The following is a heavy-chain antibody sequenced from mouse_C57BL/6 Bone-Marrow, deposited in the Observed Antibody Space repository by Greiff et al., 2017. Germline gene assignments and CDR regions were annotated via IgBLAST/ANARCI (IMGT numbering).Heavy chain of an antibody. D-gene: IGHD1-1*01. Sequence: VQGVESGAELARPGASVKLSCKASGYTFTSYGISWVKQRTGQGLEWIGEIYPRSGNTYYNEKFKGKATLTADKSSSTAYMELRSLTSEDSAVYFCARHYGFAYWGQGTLVTVSA. V-gene: IGHV1-81*01. J-gene: IGHJ3*01. CDR2: IYPRSGNT. CDR3: ARHYGFAY. CDR1: GYTFTSYG.